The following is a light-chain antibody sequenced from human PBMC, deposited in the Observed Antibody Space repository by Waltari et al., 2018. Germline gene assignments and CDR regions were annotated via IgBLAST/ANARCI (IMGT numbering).Light chain of an antibody. CDR2: AAS. Sequence: IQMTQSPSSLSASVGDRVTITCRASQDVNNYLAWYQQKPGKVPKLLMYAASTLQSGVPSRFSGSGSGTEFTLTISSLQPEDIATYYCQKYKSAPFTFSGGTKVELK. J-gene: IGKJ4*01. CDR3: QKYKSAPFT. V-gene: IGKV1-27*01. CDR1: QDVNNY.